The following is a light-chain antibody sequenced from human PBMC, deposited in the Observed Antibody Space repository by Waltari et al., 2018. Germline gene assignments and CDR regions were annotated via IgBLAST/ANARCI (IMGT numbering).Light chain of an antibody. V-gene: IGKV1-39*01. CDR2: GAS. CDR3: QQSHTSPVS. CDR1: QNIEIY. Sequence: DIQMTQSPSSLSAPVWDRVIITCRASQNIEIYLSWYQQKPGKAPKLLNSGASSLQGGVPSRFSGTGSGTNFTLTLSSLQAEDFGTYYCQQSHTSPVSFGPGTNVDLK. J-gene: IGKJ3*01.